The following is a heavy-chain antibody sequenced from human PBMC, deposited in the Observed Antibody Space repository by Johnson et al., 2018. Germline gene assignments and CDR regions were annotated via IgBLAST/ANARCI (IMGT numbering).Heavy chain of an antibody. V-gene: IGHV3-23*04. D-gene: IGHD4-17*01. CDR3: AKCYGDYVYYYYGMDV. Sequence: VQLVETGGGLVQPGGSLRLSCAASGFTFSSYAMSWVRPAPGKGLEWVSAIIGSGGSTYYGDSVKGRFTISRDNSKNTRYLPLNSLRAGDTAVYYCAKCYGDYVYYYYGMDVWGQGTTVTVSS. J-gene: IGHJ6*02. CDR2: IIGSGGST. CDR1: GFTFSSYA.